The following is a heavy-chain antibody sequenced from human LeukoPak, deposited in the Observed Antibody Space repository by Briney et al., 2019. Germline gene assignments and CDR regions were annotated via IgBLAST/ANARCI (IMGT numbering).Heavy chain of an antibody. CDR1: GGAISSSSYY. CDR2: ISYSGNT. D-gene: IGHD2-15*01. Sequence: TTSETLSLTCTVSGGAISSSSYYWGWIRQPPGKGLGWIGSISYSGNTYYNPSLKSRVTISVDTSKNQFSLKLSSVTAADTAVYYCARRVVAHWYFDLWGRGTLVTVSP. J-gene: IGHJ2*01. CDR3: ARRVVAHWYFDL. V-gene: IGHV4-39*01.